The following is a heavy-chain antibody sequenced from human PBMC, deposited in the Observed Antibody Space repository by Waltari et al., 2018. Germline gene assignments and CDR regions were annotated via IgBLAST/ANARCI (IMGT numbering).Heavy chain of an antibody. CDR2: ISYDGSNK. CDR3: AKGSINEQWLVHNY. D-gene: IGHD6-19*01. J-gene: IGHJ4*02. V-gene: IGHV3-30*18. CDR1: GFTFSSYG. Sequence: QVQLVESGGGVVQPGRSLRLSCAASGFTFSSYGMHWVRQAPGKGLEWVAVISYDGSNKYYADSVKGRFTISRDKSKNTLYLQMNSLRAEDTAVYYCAKGSINEQWLVHNYWGQGTLVTVSS.